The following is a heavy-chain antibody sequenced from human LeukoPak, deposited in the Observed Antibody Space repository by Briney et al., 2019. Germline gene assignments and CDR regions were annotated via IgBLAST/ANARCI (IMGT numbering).Heavy chain of an antibody. CDR3: ARAGGIPLSDYDFWTIHGHYGMDV. Sequence: SETLSLTCTVSGGSISSYYWSWIRQPAGKGLEWIGRIYTSGSTTYNPSLKSRVTMSVDTSKNQFSLKLSSVTAADTAVYYCARAGGIPLSDYDFWTIHGHYGMDVWGQGTTVTVSS. CDR2: IYTSGST. V-gene: IGHV4-4*07. CDR1: GGSISSYY. J-gene: IGHJ6*02. D-gene: IGHD3-3*01.